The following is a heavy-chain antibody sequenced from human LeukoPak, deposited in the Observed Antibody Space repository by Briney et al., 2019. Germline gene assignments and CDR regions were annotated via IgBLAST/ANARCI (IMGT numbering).Heavy chain of an antibody. Sequence: SQTLSLXCTVSGGSISSGDYYWIWIRQPPGKGLEWIGYIYYSGSTYYNPSLKSRVTISVDTSKNQFSLKLSSVTAADTAAYYCARDGYNRIDYWGQGTLVTVSS. CDR2: IYYSGST. CDR1: GGSISSGDYY. V-gene: IGHV4-30-4*08. CDR3: ARDGYNRIDY. D-gene: IGHD5-24*01. J-gene: IGHJ4*02.